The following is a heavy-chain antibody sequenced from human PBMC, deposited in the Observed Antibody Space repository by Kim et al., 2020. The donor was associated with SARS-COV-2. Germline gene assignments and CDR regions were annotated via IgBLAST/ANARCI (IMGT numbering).Heavy chain of an antibody. D-gene: IGHD3-22*01. V-gene: IGHV4-39*01. CDR1: GGSISSSSYY. CDR2: IYYSGST. J-gene: IGHJ6*02. CDR3: ASGMAYYYDSSGYYDGMDV. Sequence: SETLSLTCTVSGGSISSSSYYWGWIRQPPGKGLEWIGSIYYSGSTYYNPSLKSRVTISVDTSKNQFSLKLSSVTAADTAVYYCASGMAYYYDSSGYYDGMDVWGQGTTVTVSS.